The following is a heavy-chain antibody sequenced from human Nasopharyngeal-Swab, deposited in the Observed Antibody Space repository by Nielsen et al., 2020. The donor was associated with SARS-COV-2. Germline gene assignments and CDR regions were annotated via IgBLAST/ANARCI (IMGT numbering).Heavy chain of an antibody. J-gene: IGHJ4*02. D-gene: IGHD2-15*01. CDR1: GFTFGDHG. Sequence: SLKISCAASGFTFGDHGMSWVRQAPGKGLEWLGFTRRNDFGGTTEYAASVKGRVTISRDDSKSIAYLEINSLKTEDPAVYYCTRESCSGGNCYWGDYFDYWGQGTLVTVSS. CDR2: TRRNDFGGTT. CDR3: TRESCSGGNCYWGDYFDY. V-gene: IGHV3-49*04.